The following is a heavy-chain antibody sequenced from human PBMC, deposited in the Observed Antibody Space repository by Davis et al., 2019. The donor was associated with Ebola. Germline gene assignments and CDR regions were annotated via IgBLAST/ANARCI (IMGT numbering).Heavy chain of an antibody. CDR2: ISGSGGST. CDR3: ARVPALGYCSGGSCYRFDY. CDR1: GFTFSSYA. J-gene: IGHJ4*02. Sequence: GGSLRLSCAASGFTFSSYAMSWVRQAPGKGLEWVSAISGSGGSTYYADSVKGRFTISRDNSKNTLYLQMNSLRAEDTAVYYCARVPALGYCSGGSCYRFDYWAQGTLVIVSS. D-gene: IGHD2-15*01. V-gene: IGHV3-23*01.